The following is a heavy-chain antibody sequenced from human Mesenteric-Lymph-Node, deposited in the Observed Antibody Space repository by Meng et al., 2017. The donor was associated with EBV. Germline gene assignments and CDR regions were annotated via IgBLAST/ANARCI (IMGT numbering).Heavy chain of an antibody. CDR1: GFSLSTRGVL. CDR3: AGWSARLEY. J-gene: IGHJ4*02. V-gene: IGHV2-5*02. Sequence: QITLKDSGPTLVKPTQTLTLTCTFSGFSLSTRGVLVGWIRQPPGQALEWLALVYWDDDKRYSPSLKSRLSITKNTSKNQVVLTMADMDPVDTGTYYCAGWSARLEYWGPGTLVTVSS. CDR2: VYWDDDK. D-gene: IGHD3-3*01.